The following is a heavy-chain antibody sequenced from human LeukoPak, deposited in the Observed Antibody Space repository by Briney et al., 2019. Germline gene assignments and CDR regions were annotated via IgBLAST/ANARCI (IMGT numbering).Heavy chain of an antibody. Sequence: ASVKVSRKASGYTFTSYYMHWVRQAPGQGLEWMGIINPSGGSTSYAQKFQGRVTMTRDMSTSTVYMELSSLRSEDTAVYYCARSRYYYDSSGPEPPSDYWGQGTLVTVSS. CDR3: ARSRYYYDSSGPEPPSDY. CDR2: INPSGGST. J-gene: IGHJ4*02. CDR1: GYTFTSYY. V-gene: IGHV1-46*01. D-gene: IGHD3-22*01.